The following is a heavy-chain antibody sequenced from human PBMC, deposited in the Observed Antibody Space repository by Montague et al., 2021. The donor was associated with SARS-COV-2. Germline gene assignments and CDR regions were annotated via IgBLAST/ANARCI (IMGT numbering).Heavy chain of an antibody. CDR1: SGSFRGYY. J-gene: IGHJ6*02. Sequence: SETLSLTCAVSSGSFRGYYWSWIRQPPGKGLEWIGEINHSGSTTYNPSLESRVSISVDTSNNQFSLQVTSVTAADSAVYYCARLGAITLVRGTTKADFGNYGMDVWGQGTTVTVSS. CDR2: INHSGST. D-gene: IGHD3-10*01. CDR3: ARLGAITLVRGTTKADFGNYGMDV. V-gene: IGHV4-34*01.